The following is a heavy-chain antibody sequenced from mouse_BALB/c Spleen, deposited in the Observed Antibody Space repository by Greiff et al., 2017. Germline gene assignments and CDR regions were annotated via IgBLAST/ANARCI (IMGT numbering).Heavy chain of an antibody. D-gene: IGHD2-1*01. CDR2: ISSGGST. J-gene: IGHJ4*01. V-gene: IGHV5-6-5*01. CDR3: ARGVYYGTIYYAMDY. Sequence: EVMLVESGGGLVKPGGSLKLSCAASGFTFSSYAMSWVRQTPEKRLEWVASISSGGSTYYPDSVKGRFTISRDNARNILYLQMSSRRSEDTAMYYCARGVYYGTIYYAMDYWGQGTSVTVSS. CDR1: GFTFSSYA.